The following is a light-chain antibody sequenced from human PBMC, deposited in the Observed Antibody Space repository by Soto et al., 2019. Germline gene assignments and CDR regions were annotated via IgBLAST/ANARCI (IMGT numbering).Light chain of an antibody. CDR3: ETFNVSPRPLT. V-gene: IGKV1-9*01. J-gene: IGKJ4*01. CDR1: QGISSY. CDR2: AAS. Sequence: DIQLTQSPSFLSASVGDRVTITCRASQGISSYLAWYQQKPGKAPKLLIYAASTLQSGVPSRFSVSGFGKNFALKSITFHFYDFEDNLGETFNVSPRPLT.